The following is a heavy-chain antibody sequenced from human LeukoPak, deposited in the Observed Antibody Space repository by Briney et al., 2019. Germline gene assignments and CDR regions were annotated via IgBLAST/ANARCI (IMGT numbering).Heavy chain of an antibody. CDR2: ISGNGIST. Sequence: GGSLRLSCAASGFTFNDYAMTWVRQAPGKGLEFVSVISGNGISTDYTTPVKGRFRISRDNSKNTVFLQMDRLTTEDLGVYYCARDRGGPGMITFDYWGQGTLVTVSS. V-gene: IGHV3-64*01. D-gene: IGHD3-16*01. J-gene: IGHJ4*02. CDR1: GFTFNDYA. CDR3: ARDRGGPGMITFDY.